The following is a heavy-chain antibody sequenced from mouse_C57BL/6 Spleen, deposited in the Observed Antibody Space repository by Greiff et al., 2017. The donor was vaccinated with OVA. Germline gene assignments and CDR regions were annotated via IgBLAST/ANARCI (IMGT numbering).Heavy chain of an antibody. D-gene: IGHD3-3*01. J-gene: IGHJ3*01. Sequence: VQRVESGPGLVQPSQSLSITCTVSGFSLTSYGVHWVRQSPGKGLEWLGVIWSGGSTDYNAAFISRLSISKDNSKSQVFFKMNSLQADDTAIYYCARNLGAYWGQGTLVTVSA. CDR3: ARNLGAY. V-gene: IGHV2-2*01. CDR1: GFSLTSYG. CDR2: IWSGGST.